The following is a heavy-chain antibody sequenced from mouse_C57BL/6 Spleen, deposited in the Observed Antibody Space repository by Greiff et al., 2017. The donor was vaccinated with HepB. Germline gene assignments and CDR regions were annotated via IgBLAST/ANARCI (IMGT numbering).Heavy chain of an antibody. V-gene: IGHV5-15*01. CDR2: ISNLAYSI. CDR3: ARLGEFGYYFDY. CDR1: GFTFSDYG. J-gene: IGHJ2*01. Sequence: EVKVVESGGGLVQPGGSLKLSCAASGFTFSDYGMAWVRQAPRKGPEWVAFISNLAYSIYYADTVTGRFTISRENAKNTLYLEMSSLRSEDTAMYYCARLGEFGYYFDYWGQGTTLTVSS.